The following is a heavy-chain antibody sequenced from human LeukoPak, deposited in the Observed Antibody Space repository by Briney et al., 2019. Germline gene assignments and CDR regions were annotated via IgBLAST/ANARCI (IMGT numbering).Heavy chain of an antibody. CDR1: GFTFSSYA. V-gene: IGHV3-23*01. CDR2: ISGSGGST. J-gene: IGHJ4*02. CDR3: AKLLAYCGGDCYSNYFDY. Sequence: GGPLRLSCAASGFTFSSYAMSWVRQAPGKGLEWVSAISGSGGSTYYADSVKGRFTISRDNSKNTLYLQMNSLRAEDTAVYYCAKLLAYCGGDCYSNYFDYWGQGTLVTVSS. D-gene: IGHD2-21*02.